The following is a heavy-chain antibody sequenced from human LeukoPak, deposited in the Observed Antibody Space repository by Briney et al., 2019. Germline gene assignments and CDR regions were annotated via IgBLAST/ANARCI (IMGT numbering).Heavy chain of an antibody. J-gene: IGHJ4*02. D-gene: IGHD3-22*01. Sequence: ASVKVSCKASGYTFTGYYMHWVRQAPGQGLEWMGWISAYNGNTNYAQKLQGRVTMTTDTSTSTAYMELRSLRSDDTAVYYCARDLRITMIVAGYWGQGTLVTVSS. CDR2: ISAYNGNT. V-gene: IGHV1-18*04. CDR3: ARDLRITMIVAGY. CDR1: GYTFTGYY.